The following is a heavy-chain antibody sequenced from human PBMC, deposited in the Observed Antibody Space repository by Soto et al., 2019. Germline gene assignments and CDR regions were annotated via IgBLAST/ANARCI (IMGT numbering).Heavy chain of an antibody. V-gene: IGHV3-23*01. CDR3: AKDLKHSSSLYEFDY. CDR1: GFTFGSYA. D-gene: IGHD6-6*01. J-gene: IGHJ4*02. Sequence: GGSLSLSCAASGFTFGSYAMSWVRQAPGKGLEWVSSISGSGATTYFADSVKGRFTISRDNSKNTLYLQMNSLRPEDTAVYYCAKDLKHSSSLYEFDYWGQGTLVTVSS. CDR2: ISGSGATT.